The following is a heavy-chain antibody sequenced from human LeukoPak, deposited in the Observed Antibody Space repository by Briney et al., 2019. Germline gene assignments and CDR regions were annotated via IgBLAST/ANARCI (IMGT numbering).Heavy chain of an antibody. D-gene: IGHD2-2*01. V-gene: IGHV3-53*01. CDR2: IYSGGST. J-gene: IGHJ4*02. Sequence: GGSLRLSCAASGFTVSSYYMSWVRQAPGKGLEWVSVIYSGGSTYYADSVKGRFTISRDNYKNTLYLQMNSLRAEDTAVYYCARGGSVVAPFDYWGQGTLVTVSS. CDR3: ARGGSVVAPFDY. CDR1: GFTVSSYY.